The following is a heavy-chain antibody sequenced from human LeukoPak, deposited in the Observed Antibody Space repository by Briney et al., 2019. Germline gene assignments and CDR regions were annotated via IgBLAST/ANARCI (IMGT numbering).Heavy chain of an antibody. CDR2: IHHSGST. CDR1: GGSFSGYY. J-gene: IGHJ5*02. Sequence: SETLSLTCAVYGGSFSGYYWSWIRQPPGKGLEWIGEIHHSGSTNYNPSLKSRVTISVDTSKNQFSLKLSSVTAADTAVYYCARGGPYYYGSGPFGFDPWGQGTLVTVSS. CDR3: ARGGPYYYGSGPFGFDP. V-gene: IGHV4-34*01. D-gene: IGHD3-10*01.